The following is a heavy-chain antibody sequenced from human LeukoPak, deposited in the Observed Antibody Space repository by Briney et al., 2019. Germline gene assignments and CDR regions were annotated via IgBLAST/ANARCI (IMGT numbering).Heavy chain of an antibody. CDR3: ARGGSRWYDAFDI. CDR1: GFTFSSYW. J-gene: IGHJ3*02. CDR2: IKQDVSEK. V-gene: IGHV3-7*01. D-gene: IGHD2-15*01. Sequence: GGSLRLSCAASGFTFSSYWMNWVRQAPGKGVEWVANIKQDVSEKYYLDSVKGRFTISRDNAKNSLYLQMNSLRAEDTAVYYCARGGSRWYDAFDIWGQGTMVTVSS.